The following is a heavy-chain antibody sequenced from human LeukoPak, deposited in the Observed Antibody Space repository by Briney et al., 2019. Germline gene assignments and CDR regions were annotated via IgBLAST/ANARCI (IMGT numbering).Heavy chain of an antibody. CDR1: GFTFSSYG. Sequence: PGRSLRLSCAASGFTFSSYGMHWVRQAPGKGLEWVAVISYDGSNKYYADSMKGRFTISRDNSKNTLYLQMNSLRAEDTAVYYCAKDDRIKSIAVAGFYYYYGMDVWGQGTTVTVSS. CDR3: AKDDRIKSIAVAGFYYYYGMDV. J-gene: IGHJ6*02. V-gene: IGHV3-30*18. D-gene: IGHD6-19*01. CDR2: ISYDGSNK.